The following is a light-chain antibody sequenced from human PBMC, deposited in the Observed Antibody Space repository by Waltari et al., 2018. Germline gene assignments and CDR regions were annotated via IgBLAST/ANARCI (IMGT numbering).Light chain of an antibody. CDR2: DVN. J-gene: IGLJ2*01. V-gene: IGLV2-14*03. CDR1: SSDIGGYKF. Sequence: QSALTQPASVSGSPGQSTTISCTGTSSDIGGYKFVSWYQQYPGKVPKLIIYDVNKRPSGVSNRFSGSKSGDTASLTISGLQAEDEADYYCSSYISSDIPVVFGGGTKLTVL. CDR3: SSYISSDIPVV.